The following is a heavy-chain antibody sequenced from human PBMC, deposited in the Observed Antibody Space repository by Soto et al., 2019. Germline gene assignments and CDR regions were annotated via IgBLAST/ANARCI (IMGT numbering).Heavy chain of an antibody. CDR1: GYTFTNYG. CDR2: ISAYNGNT. Sequence: QVQLVQSGAEVKKPGASVKVSCKASGYTFTNYGISWVRQAPGQGLEWMGWISAYNGNTDYAQKLQGRVTMTTDTSTSTAYMELMSLRSDDTAVYYFARVGAYCVSTSCHDYWGQGTLVTVSS. V-gene: IGHV1-18*01. J-gene: IGHJ4*02. CDR3: ARVGAYCVSTSCHDY. D-gene: IGHD2-2*01.